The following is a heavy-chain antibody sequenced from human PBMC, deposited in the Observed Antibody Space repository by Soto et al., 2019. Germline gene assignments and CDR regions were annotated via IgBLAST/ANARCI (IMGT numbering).Heavy chain of an antibody. CDR1: GDTFTSYG. CDR2: ISAYNGNR. D-gene: IGHD3-22*01. J-gene: IGHJ3*02. CDR3: ARSSYYYDSSGYYYDALDI. V-gene: IGHV1-18*01. Sequence: ASVKVSCKASGDTFTSYGISWVRQAPGQGLEWMGWISAYNGNRNYAQKLQVRVTMTTDTSTSTAYMELRSLRSDDTPVYYCARSSYYYDSSGYYYDALDIWAQGTMVPVSS.